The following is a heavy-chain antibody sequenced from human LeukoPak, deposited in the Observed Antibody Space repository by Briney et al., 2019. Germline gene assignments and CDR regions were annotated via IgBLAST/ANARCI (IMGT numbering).Heavy chain of an antibody. CDR3: ARAHLYYDTSGWVPYCFDS. CDR2: IYFSGTT. V-gene: IGHV4-30-4*01. Sequence: SQTLSLTCTVSGGSISSNDHYWSWIRRPPGKGLEWIGYIYFSGTTYYNPSLKSRVTISVDTSKNQFSLKLTSVTAADTAVYYCARAHLYYDTSGWVPYCFDSWGREPWSPSPQ. CDR1: GGSISSNDHY. D-gene: IGHD3-22*01. J-gene: IGHJ4*02.